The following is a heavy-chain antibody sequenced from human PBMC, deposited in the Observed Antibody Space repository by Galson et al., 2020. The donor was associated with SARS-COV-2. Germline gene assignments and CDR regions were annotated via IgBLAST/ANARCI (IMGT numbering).Heavy chain of an antibody. J-gene: IGHJ4*02. Sequence: GGSLRVSCAASGFTFSSYSMNWVRQAPGKGLEWVSSISSSSSYIYYADSVKGRFTISRDNAKNSLYLQMNSLRAEDTAVYYCARDPGYSSGWYPYYFDYWGQGTLVTVSS. CDR2: ISSSSSYI. D-gene: IGHD6-19*01. CDR1: GFTFSSYS. CDR3: ARDPGYSSGWYPYYFDY. V-gene: IGHV3-21*01.